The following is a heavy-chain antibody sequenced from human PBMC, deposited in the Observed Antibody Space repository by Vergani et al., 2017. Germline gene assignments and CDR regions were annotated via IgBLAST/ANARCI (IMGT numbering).Heavy chain of an antibody. Sequence: ELQLVESGGGLVQPGGSLRLSCAASGSTVSGNYMTWVRQAPGKGLEWVSHIYSGDETYYADSVKGRVTISRDTSKNTLHLQINNLRVEDTAVYYCVILTQYYYDNSGYPDAFDIWGQGTMVTVSS. V-gene: IGHV3-66*02. D-gene: IGHD3-22*01. CDR3: VILTQYYYDNSGYPDAFDI. CDR2: IYSGDET. J-gene: IGHJ3*02. CDR1: GSTVSGNY.